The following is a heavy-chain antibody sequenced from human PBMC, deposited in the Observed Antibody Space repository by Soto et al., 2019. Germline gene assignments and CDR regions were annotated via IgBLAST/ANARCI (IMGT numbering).Heavy chain of an antibody. CDR3: ARGYSSGYLGNWFDP. D-gene: IGHD3-22*01. Sequence: SETLSLTCTVSGASVSSGGYYCSWIRQHPGKGPEWIGHIYYNGITYYNPSLKSRVTISVDMSKNQFSLNLSSVTAADTAVYYCARGYSSGYLGNWFDPWGQGTLVTVSS. CDR2: IYYNGIT. V-gene: IGHV4-31*03. J-gene: IGHJ5*02. CDR1: GASVSSGGYY.